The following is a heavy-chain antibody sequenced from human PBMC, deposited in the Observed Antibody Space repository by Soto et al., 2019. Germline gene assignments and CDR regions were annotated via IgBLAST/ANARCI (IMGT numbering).Heavy chain of an antibody. CDR1: GGTFSSQS. CDR3: PRAFNRNSDVFDL. V-gene: IGHV1-69*06. Sequence: SVKVSCKASGGTFSSQSITWVRQAPGKGLEWMGGIIPTFGTSNYAPKFQGRVTFTADTSTGTAYMALSSLRSADTAFYYCPRAFNRNSDVFDLWDQRTLITGSS. J-gene: IGHJ5*02. CDR2: IIPTFGTS.